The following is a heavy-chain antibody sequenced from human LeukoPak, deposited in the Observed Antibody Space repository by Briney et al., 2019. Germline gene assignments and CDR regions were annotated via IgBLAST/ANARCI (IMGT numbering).Heavy chain of an antibody. CDR1: GFTFSSYA. CDR2: ISGSGGST. CDR3: AKEDIVVVPDYARIFDY. J-gene: IGHJ4*02. D-gene: IGHD2-2*01. V-gene: IGHV3-23*01. Sequence: PGGSLRLSCAASGFTFSSYAMSWVRQAPGKGLEWVSAISGSGGSTYYADSVKGRFTISRDNSKNTLYLQMNSLRAVDTAVYYCAKEDIVVVPDYARIFDYWGQGTLVTVSS.